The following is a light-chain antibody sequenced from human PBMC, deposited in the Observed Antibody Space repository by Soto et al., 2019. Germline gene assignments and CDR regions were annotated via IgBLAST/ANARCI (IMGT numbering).Light chain of an antibody. J-gene: IGKJ5*01. CDR3: QQYKSYTRT. CDR1: QSFXSR. CDR2: DAS. V-gene: IGKV1-5*01. Sequence: DILMKQSPSTLSASVGDSVTITCRASQSFXSRFACYQQKPGKAPKLLXDDASSLETGFPSRFSGSGSATEFTLTISSLQPEDVSVYYFQQYKSYTRTFGQVTRLEIK.